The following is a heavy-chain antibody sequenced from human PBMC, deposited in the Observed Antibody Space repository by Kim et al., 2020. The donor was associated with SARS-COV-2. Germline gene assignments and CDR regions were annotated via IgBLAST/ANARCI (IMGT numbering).Heavy chain of an antibody. Sequence: SETLSLTCTVSGGSISSSSYYWGWISQPPGKGLEWIGSIYYSGSTYYNPSLKSRVTISVDTSKNQFSLKLSSVTAADTAVYYCARMWFGYFDYWGQGTLVTVSS. CDR1: GGSISSSSYY. D-gene: IGHD3-10*01. J-gene: IGHJ4*02. V-gene: IGHV4-39*01. CDR3: ARMWFGYFDY. CDR2: IYYSGST.